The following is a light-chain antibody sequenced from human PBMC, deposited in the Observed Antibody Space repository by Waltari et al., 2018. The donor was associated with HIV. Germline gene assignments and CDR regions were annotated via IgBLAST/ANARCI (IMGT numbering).Light chain of an antibody. CDR1: SSNIGAGYD. CDR3: QSYDSSLSGRYV. J-gene: IGLJ1*01. CDR2: GNI. Sequence: VLTQPPSVSGTPGQRVTISCTGSSSNIGAGYDVHWYQHLPGTAPKLLIFGNINRPSGVPDRFSGSKSDTSASLAITGLQAEDESDYYCQSYDSSLSGRYVFGTGTKVTVL. V-gene: IGLV1-40*01.